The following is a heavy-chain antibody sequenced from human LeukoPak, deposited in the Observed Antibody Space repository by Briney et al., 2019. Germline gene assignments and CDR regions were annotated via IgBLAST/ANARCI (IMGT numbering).Heavy chain of an antibody. CDR3: ARSPNYYDSSGYYYVDY. J-gene: IGHJ4*02. D-gene: IGHD3-22*01. Sequence: SETLSLTCTVSGGSISSYYWSWIRQPPGKGLEWIGYIYYSGSTNYNPSLKSRVTISVDTSKNQFSLKLSSVTAADTAVYYCARSPNYYDSSGYYYVDYWGQGTLVTVSS. V-gene: IGHV4-59*01. CDR2: IYYSGST. CDR1: GGSISSYY.